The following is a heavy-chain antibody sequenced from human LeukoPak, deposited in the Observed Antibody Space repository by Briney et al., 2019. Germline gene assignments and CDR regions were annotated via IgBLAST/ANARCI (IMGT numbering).Heavy chain of an antibody. Sequence: GASVKVSCKASGYSFTDYYLHWVRQAPGQGLEWMGWINSHSGGTDFAQNFQGRVTLTRDTSISTAYMELSRLRSDDTAVYYCAGVVVVAADPTVEAFDVWGQGTMVTISS. D-gene: IGHD2-15*01. CDR3: AGVVVVAADPTVEAFDV. CDR1: GYSFTDYY. CDR2: INSHSGGT. V-gene: IGHV1-2*02. J-gene: IGHJ3*01.